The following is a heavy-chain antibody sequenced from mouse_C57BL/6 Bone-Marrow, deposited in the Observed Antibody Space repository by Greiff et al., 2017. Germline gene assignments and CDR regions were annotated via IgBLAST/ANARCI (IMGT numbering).Heavy chain of an antibody. J-gene: IGHJ4*01. D-gene: IGHD1-1*01. CDR3: ASGICYYGSSLSMDY. Sequence: QVQLQQPGAELVKPGASVKLSCKASGYTFTSYWMHWVKQRPGQGLEWIGMIHPNSGSTNYNEKFKSKATLTVDKSSSTAYMQYSSLTYEDSAVYYCASGICYYGSSLSMDYWGQGTSVTVSS. CDR2: IHPNSGST. CDR1: GYTFTSYW. V-gene: IGHV1-64*01.